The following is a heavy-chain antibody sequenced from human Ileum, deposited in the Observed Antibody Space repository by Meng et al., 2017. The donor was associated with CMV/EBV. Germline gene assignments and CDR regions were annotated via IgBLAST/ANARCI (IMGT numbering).Heavy chain of an antibody. CDR2: INSYNGDT. V-gene: IGHV1-18*01. CDR1: VYTFGSQY. J-gene: IGHJ4*02. CDR3: ARGIDY. Sequence: VQFVRAGHDVKEVRDVWVAACHAFVYTFGSQYFAWVRHAPGQGLEWMGWINSYNGDTNYAQKFRGRVTMTTDTSTSKAYMELNSLKSDDTAVYYCARGIDYWGQGTLVTVSS.